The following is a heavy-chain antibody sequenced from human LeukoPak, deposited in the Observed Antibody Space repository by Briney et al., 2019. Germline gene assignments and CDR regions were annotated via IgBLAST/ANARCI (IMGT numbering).Heavy chain of an antibody. CDR2: IYGDNAT. D-gene: IGHD1-26*01. CDR1: GFIVSSSY. J-gene: IGHJ4*02. Sequence: GRSLRLSCAASGFIVSSSYMTWVRQAPGKGLEWVSLIYGDNATYYADSVKGRFTISRDSSKNTLFVQMTSLRVEDTAVYYCARINRGSYFLDYWGQGTLVTVSS. V-gene: IGHV3-53*01. CDR3: ARINRGSYFLDY.